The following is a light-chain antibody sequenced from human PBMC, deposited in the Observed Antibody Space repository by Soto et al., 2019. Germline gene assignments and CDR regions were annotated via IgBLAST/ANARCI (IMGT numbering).Light chain of an antibody. V-gene: IGKV3-20*01. Sequence: EIEFTQSPGTLSLSPGERATLSCRASQRLASNYLAWYQQRPGQAPRILLYGVSSRDTGIPDRFSGSGSGTDFTLAISRVEPEDFEVYFCQQYADSPITFGQGTRLEIK. CDR2: GVS. J-gene: IGKJ5*01. CDR1: QRLASNY. CDR3: QQYADSPIT.